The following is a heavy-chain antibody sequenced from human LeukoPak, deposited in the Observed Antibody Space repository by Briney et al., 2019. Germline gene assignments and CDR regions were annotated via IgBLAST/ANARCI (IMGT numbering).Heavy chain of an antibody. CDR3: ARSGDYAPGYYYYYGMDV. V-gene: IGHV4-34*01. Sequence: KASETLSLTCAVYGGSFSGYYWSWIRQPPGKGLEWIGEINHSGSTNYNPSLKSRVTISVDTSKNQFSLKLSSVTAADTAVYYCARSGDYAPGYYYYYGMDVWGQGTTVTVSS. CDR1: GGSFSGYY. CDR2: INHSGST. D-gene: IGHD4-17*01. J-gene: IGHJ6*02.